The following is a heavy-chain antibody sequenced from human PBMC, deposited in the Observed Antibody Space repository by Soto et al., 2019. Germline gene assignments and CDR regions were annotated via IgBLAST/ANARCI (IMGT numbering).Heavy chain of an antibody. CDR1: GFTFSNAW. J-gene: IGHJ4*02. D-gene: IGHD3-22*01. CDR2: ISGSGGST. V-gene: IGHV3-23*04. CDR3: AKQEKDSSGYYYGWVYYFDY. Sequence: EVQLVESGGGLVKPGGSLRLSCAASGFTFSNAWMSWVRQAPGKGLEWVSAISGSGGSTHYADSVKGRFTISRDNSKDTLYLLMNSLRAEDTAVYYCAKQEKDSSGYYYGWVYYFDYWGQGTLVTVSS.